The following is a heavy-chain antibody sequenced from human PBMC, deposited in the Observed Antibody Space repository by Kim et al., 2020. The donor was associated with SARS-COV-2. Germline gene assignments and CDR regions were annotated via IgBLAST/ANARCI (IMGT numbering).Heavy chain of an antibody. CDR3: AREGQYYYGSGSPMDV. Sequence: SVKGRFTISRDNSKNTLYLQMNSLRAEDTAVYYCAREGQYYYGSGSPMDVWGQGTTVTVSS. D-gene: IGHD3-10*01. V-gene: IGHV3-30*07. J-gene: IGHJ6*02.